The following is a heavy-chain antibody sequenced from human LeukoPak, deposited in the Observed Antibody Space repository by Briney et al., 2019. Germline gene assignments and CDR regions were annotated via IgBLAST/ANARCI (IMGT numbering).Heavy chain of an antibody. V-gene: IGHV3-21*01. CDR1: GFTFSSYS. J-gene: IGHJ4*02. Sequence: GGSLRLSCAASGFTFSSYSMNWVRQAPGKGLEWVSSISSSSSYIYYADSVKGRFTISRDSAKNSLYLQMNSLRAEDTAVYYCARGVGNYGDYYWGQGTLVTVSS. D-gene: IGHD4-17*01. CDR3: ARGVGNYGDYY. CDR2: ISSSSSYI.